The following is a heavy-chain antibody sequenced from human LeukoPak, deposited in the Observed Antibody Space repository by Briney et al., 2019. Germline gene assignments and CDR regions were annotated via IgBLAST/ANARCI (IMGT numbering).Heavy chain of an antibody. Sequence: GGSLRLSCAASGFTFSSYAMSWVRQAPGKGLEWVSAISGSGGSTYYADSVKGRFTISRDNSKNTLYLQMNSLRAEDTAVYYCAKDALLRYFDWLFPYYFDYWGQGTLVTVSS. CDR1: GFTFSSYA. CDR3: AKDALLRYFDWLFPYYFDY. J-gene: IGHJ4*02. D-gene: IGHD3-9*01. V-gene: IGHV3-23*01. CDR2: ISGSGGST.